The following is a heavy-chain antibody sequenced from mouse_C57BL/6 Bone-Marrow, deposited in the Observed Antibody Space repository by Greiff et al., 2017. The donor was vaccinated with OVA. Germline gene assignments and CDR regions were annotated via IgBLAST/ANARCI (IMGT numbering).Heavy chain of an antibody. Sequence: EVQLQQSGPELVKPGASVKISCKASGYSFTGYYMNWVKQSPEKSLEWIGEINPSTGGTTYNQKFKAKATLTVDKSSSTAYMQLKSLTSEDSAVYYCAGRGLRREAWFAYWGQGTLVTVSA. D-gene: IGHD2-2*01. J-gene: IGHJ3*01. CDR2: INPSTGGT. V-gene: IGHV1-42*01. CDR3: AGRGLRREAWFAY. CDR1: GYSFTGYY.